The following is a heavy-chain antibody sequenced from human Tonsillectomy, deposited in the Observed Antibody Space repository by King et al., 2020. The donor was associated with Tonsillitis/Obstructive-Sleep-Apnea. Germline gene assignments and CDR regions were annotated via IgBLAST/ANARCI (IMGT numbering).Heavy chain of an antibody. D-gene: IGHD2-2*02. CDR2: IYHSGNT. V-gene: IGHV4-4*02. Sequence: VQLQESGPGLVKPSGTLSLTCAVSGGSISSSNWWSWVRQPPGKGLEWIGEIYHSGNTNYDPSLKSRVTISVDKSKNQFSLELSSVTAADTAVYYCAGRRGYCSTTSCYTDNRFDPWGQGTLVTVSS. CDR1: GGSISSSNW. J-gene: IGHJ5*02. CDR3: AGRRGYCSTTSCYTDNRFDP.